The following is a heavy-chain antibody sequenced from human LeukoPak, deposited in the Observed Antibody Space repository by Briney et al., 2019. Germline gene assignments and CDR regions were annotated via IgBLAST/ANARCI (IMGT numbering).Heavy chain of an antibody. Sequence: GGSLRLSCAASGFTFSSHAMSWVRHAPGEGLEGVSAVSASGGNTYYADAVKGRFTISIDSSNNTLYLQLDSLRAEATAIYYCAKDLRGATVTTKGDYWGQGTLVTVSS. D-gene: IGHD4-17*01. CDR3: AKDLRGATVTTKGDY. V-gene: IGHV3-23*01. CDR2: VSASGGNT. CDR1: GFTFSSHA. J-gene: IGHJ4*02.